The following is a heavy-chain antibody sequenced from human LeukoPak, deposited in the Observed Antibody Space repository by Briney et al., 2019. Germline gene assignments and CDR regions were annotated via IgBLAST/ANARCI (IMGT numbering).Heavy chain of an antibody. CDR1: GFTFNNYA. CDR3: AKDRQYSYGYPVYFEY. V-gene: IGHV3-23*01. CDR2: ISGSGGST. J-gene: IGHJ4*02. D-gene: IGHD5-18*01. Sequence: GGSLRLSCAASGFTFNNYAMSWVRQAPGKGLEWVSAISGSGGSTFYADSVKGRFTISRDNSMNTLYLQMNSLRAEDTAVYYCAKDRQYSYGYPVYFEYWGQGTLVTVSS.